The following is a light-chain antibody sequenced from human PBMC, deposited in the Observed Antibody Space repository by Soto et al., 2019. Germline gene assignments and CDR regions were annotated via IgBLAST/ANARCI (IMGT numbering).Light chain of an antibody. Sequence: EIVLTQSPGTLSLSPGERATLSCRASQSVSSTFFSWYQQRPGQAPRLLMDGASSRATGIPERVSGSGSGTDFTLTISRLEPEAFAVYYCQHFDSSVTFGQGTKVEIK. CDR2: GAS. CDR1: QSVSSTF. CDR3: QHFDSSVT. J-gene: IGKJ1*01. V-gene: IGKV3-20*01.